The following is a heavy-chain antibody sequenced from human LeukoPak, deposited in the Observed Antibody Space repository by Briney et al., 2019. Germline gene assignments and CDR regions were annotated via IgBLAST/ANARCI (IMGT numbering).Heavy chain of an antibody. CDR2: ISSGASTI. V-gene: IGHV3-48*04. D-gene: IGHD1-26*01. CDR3: ARLDGARSDAFDI. CDR1: GFTFSSFW. J-gene: IGHJ3*02. Sequence: GGSLRLSCAASGFTFSSFWMHWVRQAPGKGLEWVSYISSGASTIYYADSVKGRFTISRDNAKNSLYLQMNSLRAEDTAIYYCARLDGARSDAFDIWGQGTMVTVSS.